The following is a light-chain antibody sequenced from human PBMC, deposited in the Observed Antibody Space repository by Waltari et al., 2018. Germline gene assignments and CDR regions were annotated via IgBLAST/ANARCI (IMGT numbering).Light chain of an antibody. CDR1: QSLVHTDGHTY. CDR3: MQATNWPLT. J-gene: IGKJ1*01. CDR2: KVS. V-gene: IGKV2-30*02. Sequence: DVVMTQSPLSLPVSLGQPASISCRSSQSLVHTDGHTYLNWFQHRPGQSPRRLIYKVSNRDSGVPDRFSGSGSGTAFTLKISRVEAEDVGIYYCMQATNWPLTFGQGTKVEIQ.